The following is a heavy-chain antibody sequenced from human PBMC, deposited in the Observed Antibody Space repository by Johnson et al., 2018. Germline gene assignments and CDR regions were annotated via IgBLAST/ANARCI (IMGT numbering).Heavy chain of an antibody. CDR2: ISTSTNTL. J-gene: IGHJ3*02. D-gene: IGHD3-16*01. Sequence: VQLVESGGGLVQAGGSLRLSCAASGFTFSTYSMNWVRQAPGKGLEWISYISTSTNTLSYADAWQGRFSISIDNARNSLYLQMNSLRDDDTPVYYCARVYEGAFDIWGQGTMVHVSS. CDR3: ARVYEGAFDI. CDR1: GFTFSTYS. V-gene: IGHV3-48*02.